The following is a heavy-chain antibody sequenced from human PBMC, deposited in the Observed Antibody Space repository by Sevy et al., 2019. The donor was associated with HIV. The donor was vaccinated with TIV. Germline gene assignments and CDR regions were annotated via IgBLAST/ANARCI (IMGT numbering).Heavy chain of an antibody. V-gene: IGHV3-21*01. J-gene: IGHJ4*02. CDR1: GFTFSNYN. Sequence: GGSLRLSCAAPGFTFSNYNMNWVRQAPGKGLEWASSITSSSDYIYDADSVKGRFTIARDNAKNSLYLQMNSLRAEDTAVYYCARDRRTLNYYASSGYNYYFDYWGQGTLVTVSS. D-gene: IGHD3-22*01. CDR3: ARDRRTLNYYASSGYNYYFDY. CDR2: ITSSSDYI.